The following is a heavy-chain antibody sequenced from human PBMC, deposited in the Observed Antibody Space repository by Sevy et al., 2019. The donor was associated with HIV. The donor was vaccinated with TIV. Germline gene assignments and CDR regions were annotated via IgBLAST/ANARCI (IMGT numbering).Heavy chain of an antibody. V-gene: IGHV3-33*01. J-gene: IGHJ4*02. CDR3: ARVYSGYYNS. D-gene: IGHD1-26*01. Sequence: GGSLRLSCAASGFTFSSFGMHWVRQAPGKGLEWLAVIWFDGSNKYYADSVRGRFTISRDIAKNTLHLQMNSLRAEDTAVYYCARVYSGYYNSWGQGTLVTVSS. CDR2: IWFDGSNK. CDR1: GFTFSSFG.